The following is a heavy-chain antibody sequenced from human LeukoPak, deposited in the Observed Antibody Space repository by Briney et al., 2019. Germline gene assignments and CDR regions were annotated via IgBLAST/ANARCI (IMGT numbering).Heavy chain of an antibody. J-gene: IGHJ4*02. CDR3: ARSYTAMIFDY. CDR2: IYYSGST. CDR1: GGSISSYY. Sequence: SETLSLTCTVSGGSISSYYWSWIRQPPGKGLEWIGYIYYSGSTNYNPSLKSRVTISVDTSKNQFSLKPSSVTAADTAVYYCARSYTAMIFDYWGQGTLVTVSS. V-gene: IGHV4-59*08. D-gene: IGHD5-18*01.